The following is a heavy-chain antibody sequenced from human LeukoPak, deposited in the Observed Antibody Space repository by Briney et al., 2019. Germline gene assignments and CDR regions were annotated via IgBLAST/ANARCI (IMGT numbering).Heavy chain of an antibody. CDR3: ARARVDIAMFTWLNWYFDL. CDR1: GFTFSNYA. Sequence: GGSLRLSCAASGFTFSNYAIHWVRQAPGKGLEWVAVISYDGSNKYYADSVKGRFTISKDNSKNALYLQMNSLRAEDTAVYYCARARVDIAMFTWLNWYFDLWGRGTLVTVSS. V-gene: IGHV3-30-3*01. CDR2: ISYDGSNK. J-gene: IGHJ2*01. D-gene: IGHD5-18*01.